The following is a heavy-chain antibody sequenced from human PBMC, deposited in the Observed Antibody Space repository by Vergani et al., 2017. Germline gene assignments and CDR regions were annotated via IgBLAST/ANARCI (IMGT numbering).Heavy chain of an antibody. V-gene: IGHV4-34*01. CDR1: GGSFSGYY. CDR3: ARGRRYQLLFPGNWFDP. Sequence: QVQLQQWGAGLLKPSETLSPTCAVYGGSFSGYYWSWIRQPPGKGLEWIGEINHSGSTNYNPSLKSRVTISVDTSKNQFSLKLSSVTAAHTAVYYCARGRRYQLLFPGNWFDPWGQGTLVTVSS. CDR2: INHSGST. D-gene: IGHD2-2*01. J-gene: IGHJ5*02.